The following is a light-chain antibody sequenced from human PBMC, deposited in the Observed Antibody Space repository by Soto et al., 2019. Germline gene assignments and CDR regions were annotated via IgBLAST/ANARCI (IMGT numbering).Light chain of an antibody. Sequence: DIQMTQSPSTLSAYVGDRVTITCRASQSISSWLAWYQQKPGKAPKLLIYDASSLESGVPSRFSGSGSGTEFTLTISSLQPADFATYYCQPYNSYSWTFGQGTKVHIK. CDR2: DAS. CDR1: QSISSW. J-gene: IGKJ1*01. CDR3: QPYNSYSWT. V-gene: IGKV1-5*01.